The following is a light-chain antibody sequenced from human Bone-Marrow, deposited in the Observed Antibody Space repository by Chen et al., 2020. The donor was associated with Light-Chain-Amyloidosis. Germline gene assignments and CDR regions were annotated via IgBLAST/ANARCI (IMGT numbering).Light chain of an antibody. CDR2: DDS. J-gene: IGLJ3*02. Sequence: SYVLPPPSSVSVAPGQTATTACGGNNIESTSVHWYQQTPGQAPLLVVYDDSDRPSGIPERLSGSNSGNTATLTISRVEAGDEADYYCQVWDRSSDRPVFGGGTKLTVL. CDR1: NIESTS. CDR3: QVWDRSSDRPV. V-gene: IGLV3-21*02.